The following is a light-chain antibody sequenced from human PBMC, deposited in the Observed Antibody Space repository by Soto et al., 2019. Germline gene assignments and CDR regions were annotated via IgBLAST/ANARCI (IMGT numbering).Light chain of an antibody. Sequence: DIQMTQSPSTLSASVGARVTITCRASQSISSWLAWYQQKPGKAPKLLIYDGSNLESGVPSRFSGSGSGTELTLTISSLQPDDFATYYCQQFNSYPVTFGQGTKVEIK. CDR2: DGS. J-gene: IGKJ1*01. CDR1: QSISSW. V-gene: IGKV1-5*01. CDR3: QQFNSYPVT.